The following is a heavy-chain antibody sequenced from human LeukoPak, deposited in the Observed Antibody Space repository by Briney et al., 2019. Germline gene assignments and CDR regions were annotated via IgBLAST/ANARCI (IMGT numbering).Heavy chain of an antibody. CDR3: AKDPIYSHYGDYVLP. Sequence: PGGSLRLSCAASGFTFSSYGMHWVRQAPGKGLEWVAFIRYDGSNKYYADSVKGRFTIPRDNSKNTLYLQMNSLRAEDTAVYYCAKDPIYSHYGDYVLPWGQGTLVTVSS. V-gene: IGHV3-30*02. CDR2: IRYDGSNK. J-gene: IGHJ5*02. D-gene: IGHD4-17*01. CDR1: GFTFSSYG.